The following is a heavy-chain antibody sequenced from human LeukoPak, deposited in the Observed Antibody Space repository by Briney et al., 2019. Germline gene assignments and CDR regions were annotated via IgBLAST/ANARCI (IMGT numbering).Heavy chain of an antibody. Sequence: QSGGSLRLSCAASGFTFSSYEVNWVRQAPGKGLEWISYISSRGSTIYYADSVKGRFTISRDNAKNSLYLQMNSLSDEDTAVYYCARHGFDYWGQGTLVTVSS. CDR2: ISSRGSTI. CDR3: ARHGFDY. CDR1: GFTFSSYE. V-gene: IGHV3-48*03. D-gene: IGHD4-17*01. J-gene: IGHJ4*02.